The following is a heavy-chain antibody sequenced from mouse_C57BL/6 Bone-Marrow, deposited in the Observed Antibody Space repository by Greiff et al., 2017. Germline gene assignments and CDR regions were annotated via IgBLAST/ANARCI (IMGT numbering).Heavy chain of an antibody. D-gene: IGHD2-13*01. CDR3: EREGDPDAMDY. CDR1: GYTFTSYW. CDR2: IYPGSGST. V-gene: IGHV1-55*01. Sequence: QVQLQQPGAELVKPGASVKMSCTASGYTFTSYWITWVKQRPGQGLEWIGDIYPGSGSTNYNEKFKSKATLTVDTSSVTAYMQRSSLTSEDSAVYYSEREGDPDAMDYWGQGTSVTVSS. J-gene: IGHJ4*01.